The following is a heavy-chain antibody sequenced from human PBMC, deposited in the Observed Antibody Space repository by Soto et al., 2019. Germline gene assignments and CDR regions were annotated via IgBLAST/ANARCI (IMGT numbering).Heavy chain of an antibody. J-gene: IGHJ6*02. V-gene: IGHV1-69*01. D-gene: IGHD3-10*01. CDR1: GVSFNNNG. CDR2: VSPPFRTS. Sequence: QVQLVQSGAEVKKPWSSVKVSCKTSGVSFNNNGIGWVRKAPGHGIEWMGGVSPPFRTSNYARKFQCTISITVDESTGTVNMELISLTSEDTAQYYCARVLYYGSGSYSPYGMDVWGQGTTVNVSS. CDR3: ARVLYYGSGSYSPYGMDV.